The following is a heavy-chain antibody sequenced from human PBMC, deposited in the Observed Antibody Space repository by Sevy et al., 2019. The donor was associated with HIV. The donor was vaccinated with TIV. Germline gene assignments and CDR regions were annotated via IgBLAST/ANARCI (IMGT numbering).Heavy chain of an antibody. CDR1: GFTFSSYS. CDR3: VLDTAKAMAYDDDDYIDV. CDR2: ITSSGSTI. V-gene: IGHV3-48*02. Sequence: GGSLRLSCAASGFTFSSYSMNWVRQAPGKGLEWVSYITSSGSTIYYADSVKGRFTISRDNAKNTLYLQMNSLRDEDTAVYYCVLDTAKAMAYDDDDYIDVWGKGTTVTVSS. J-gene: IGHJ6*03. D-gene: IGHD5-18*01.